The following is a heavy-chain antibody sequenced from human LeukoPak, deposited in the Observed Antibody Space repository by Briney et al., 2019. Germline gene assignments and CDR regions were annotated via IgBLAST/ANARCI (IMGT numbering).Heavy chain of an antibody. CDR2: INHSGGT. CDR1: GGSFSGYY. J-gene: IGHJ4*02. V-gene: IGHV4-34*01. Sequence: SETLSLTCAVYGGSFSGYYWSWIRQPPGKGLEWIGEINHSGGTNYNPSLKSRVTISVDTSKNQFSLKLSSVTAADTAVYYCARESHRHYYDSSGYYFMDYWGQGTLVTVSS. D-gene: IGHD3-22*01. CDR3: ARESHRHYYDSSGYYFMDY.